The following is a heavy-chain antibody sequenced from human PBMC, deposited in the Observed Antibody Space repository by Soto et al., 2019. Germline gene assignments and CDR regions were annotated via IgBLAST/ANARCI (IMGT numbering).Heavy chain of an antibody. CDR1: GGSISSGTYY. J-gene: IGHJ4*02. V-gene: IGHV4-39*01. CDR3: ARGHGGITIFGAPGHFDY. Sequence: SLTCTVSGGSISSGTYYWGWIRQPPGRGLEWIGSFSHSGSTYHNPSLKSRVTMSVDTPKNQFSLKLSSVTAADTAVYYCARGHGGITIFGAPGHFDYWGQGTLVTVSS. D-gene: IGHD3-3*01. CDR2: FSHSGST.